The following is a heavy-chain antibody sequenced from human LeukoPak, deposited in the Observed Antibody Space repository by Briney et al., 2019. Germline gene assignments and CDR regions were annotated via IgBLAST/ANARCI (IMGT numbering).Heavy chain of an antibody. CDR2: ISGSGGST. Sequence: GGSLRLSCAASGFTFSSYAMSWVRQAPGKGLEWVSAISGSGGSTYYADSVKGRFTISKDNSKNTLYLQMNSLRAEDTAVYYWAKGNRPIAVAGFDYWGQGTLVTVSS. V-gene: IGHV3-23*01. CDR3: AKGNRPIAVAGFDY. D-gene: IGHD6-19*01. CDR1: GFTFSSYA. J-gene: IGHJ4*02.